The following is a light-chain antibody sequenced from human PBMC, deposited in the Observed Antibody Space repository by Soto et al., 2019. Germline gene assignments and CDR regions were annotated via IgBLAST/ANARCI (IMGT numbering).Light chain of an antibody. V-gene: IGKV1-9*01. CDR1: QGISNS. Sequence: DAQLTQSPSFMSLSAGDRVTITCRASQGISNSLAWYQQKPGKAPKLLIYSASTLQSGVPSRFSGDFSGTEFTLTISSLQPEDFATYYCQQLYRYPITFGQGTRLEIK. CDR2: SAS. CDR3: QQLYRYPIT. J-gene: IGKJ5*01.